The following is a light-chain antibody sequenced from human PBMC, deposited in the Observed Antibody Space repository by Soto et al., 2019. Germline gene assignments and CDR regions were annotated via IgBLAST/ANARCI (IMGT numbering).Light chain of an antibody. CDR1: QSILNY. CDR3: QQTYSFPRT. V-gene: IGKV1-39*01. Sequence: DLQMAQSPSSLSASVGDRVTITCRASQSILNYLNWYQQKPGRAPKVLIYIASSLQSGVPSRFSGSGSGTDFTLTISSLQPEDFATYYCQQTYSFPRTFGQGTRVEIK. J-gene: IGKJ1*01. CDR2: IAS.